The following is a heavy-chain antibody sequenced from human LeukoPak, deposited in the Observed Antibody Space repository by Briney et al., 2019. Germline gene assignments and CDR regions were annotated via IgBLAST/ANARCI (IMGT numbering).Heavy chain of an antibody. CDR1: GFTFSSYG. J-gene: IGHJ4*02. D-gene: IGHD3-9*01. CDR3: AKDSLPNYDILTGYSEDAFDY. V-gene: IGHV3-30*18. CDR2: ISYDGSNK. Sequence: GGSLRLSCAASGFTFSSYGMHWVRQAPGKGLEWVAVISYDGSNKYYADSVKGRFTISRDNSKNTLYLQMNSLRAEDTAVYYCAKDSLPNYDILTGYSEDAFDYWGQGTLVTVSS.